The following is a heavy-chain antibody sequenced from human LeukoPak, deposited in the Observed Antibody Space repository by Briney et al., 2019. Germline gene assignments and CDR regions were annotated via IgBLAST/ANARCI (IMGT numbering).Heavy chain of an antibody. J-gene: IGHJ4*02. V-gene: IGHV4-30-4*01. CDR2: IYYSGST. Sequence: SQTLSLTCNVSGGSISSGDKYWSWIRQPPGKGLEWIGYIYYSGSTYYNPSLKSRLTISVDTSENQFSLHFTSVTAAETTVYFCARVTGWAGLDFWGQGTLVTVSS. CDR3: ARVTGWAGLDF. CDR1: GGSISSGDKY. D-gene: IGHD3-9*01.